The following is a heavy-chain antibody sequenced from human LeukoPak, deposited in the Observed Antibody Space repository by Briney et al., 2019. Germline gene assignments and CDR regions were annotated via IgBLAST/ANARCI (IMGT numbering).Heavy chain of an antibody. CDR3: AREQEGRGSYYYYGMDV. Sequence: GGSLRLSCAASGFTLSSYSMNWVRQAPGKGLEWVSSISSSSSYIYYADSVRGRFTISRDNAKNSLYLQMNSLRAEDTAVYYCAREQEGRGSYYYYGMDVWGQGTTVTVSS. D-gene: IGHD3-16*01. V-gene: IGHV3-21*01. CDR2: ISSSSSYI. CDR1: GFTLSSYS. J-gene: IGHJ6*02.